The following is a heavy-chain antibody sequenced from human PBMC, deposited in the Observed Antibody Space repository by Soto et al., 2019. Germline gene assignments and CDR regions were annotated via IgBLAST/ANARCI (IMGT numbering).Heavy chain of an antibody. D-gene: IGHD2-2*01. CDR2: MNPNSGNT. V-gene: IGHV1-8*01. Sequence: ASVKVSCKASGYTFTSYDINWVRQATGQGLEWMGWMNPNSGNTGYAQKFQGRVTMTRNTSISTAYMELSSLRSEDTAVYCCARGVIVVVPAAMSSGAFDIWGQGTMVTVS. J-gene: IGHJ3*02. CDR3: ARGVIVVVPAAMSSGAFDI. CDR1: GYTFTSYD.